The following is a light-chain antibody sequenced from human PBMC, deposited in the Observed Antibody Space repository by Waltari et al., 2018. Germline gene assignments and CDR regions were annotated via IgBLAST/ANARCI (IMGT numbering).Light chain of an antibody. CDR3: QSYGSGLIRVV. Sequence: QSVLTQPPSVSGAPGQRVTISCTGSSSNIGAPYNVHWYQQLPQTAPKLLIYDDSHRPSGVPDRFSGSKSGTTASLAITGLRAEDEAEYYCQSYGSGLIRVVFGGGTKVTVL. CDR2: DDS. CDR1: SSNIGAPYN. V-gene: IGLV1-40*01. J-gene: IGLJ3*02.